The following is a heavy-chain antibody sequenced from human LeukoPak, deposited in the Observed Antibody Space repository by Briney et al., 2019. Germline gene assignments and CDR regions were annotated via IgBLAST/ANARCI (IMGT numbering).Heavy chain of an antibody. J-gene: IGHJ6*02. CDR2: IHYSGNT. D-gene: IGHD5-18*01. CDR3: ARDRRDTYYYYGMDV. CDR1: GRSISSGGYY. V-gene: IGHV4-31*11. Sequence: PSETLSLTCGVSGRSISSGGYYWNWIRQHPGKGLEWIGYIHYSGNTYYNPSLRSRLTISVDTSNNQFSLKLSSVTAADTAVYYCARDRRDTYYYYGMDVWGQGTTVTVSS.